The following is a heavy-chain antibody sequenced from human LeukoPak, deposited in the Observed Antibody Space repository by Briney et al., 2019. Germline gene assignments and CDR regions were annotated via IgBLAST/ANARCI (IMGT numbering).Heavy chain of an antibody. CDR3: ARREDIVVVPAAIPRGGYFDWLGAFDI. J-gene: IGHJ3*02. Sequence: ASVKVSCKASGGTFSSYAISWVRQAPGQGLEWMGGIIPIFGTANYAQKFQGRVTITADESTSTAYMELSRLRSEDTAVYYCARREDIVVVPAAIPRGGYFDWLGAFDIWGQGTMVTVSS. CDR2: IIPIFGTA. V-gene: IGHV1-69*01. CDR1: GGTFSSYA. D-gene: IGHD2-2*02.